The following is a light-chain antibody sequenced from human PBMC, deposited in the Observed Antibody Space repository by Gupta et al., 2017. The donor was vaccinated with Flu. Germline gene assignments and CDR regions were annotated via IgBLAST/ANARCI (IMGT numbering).Light chain of an antibody. CDR1: KSFSIW. J-gene: IGKJ2*01. CDR3: KQYNSYSYT. Sequence: DIQMPQPPSPRSSSVGDRVTTTGRVSKSFSIWLAWYQQKPGKVPQLLIYKASSLESGVPSRFSGSGSGTEFTLNISSLQPDDSATYYCKQYNSYSYTFGQGTKLEIK. CDR2: KAS. V-gene: IGKV1-5*03.